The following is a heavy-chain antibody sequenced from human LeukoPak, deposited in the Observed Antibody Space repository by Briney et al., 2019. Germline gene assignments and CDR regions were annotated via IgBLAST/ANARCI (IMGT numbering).Heavy chain of an antibody. D-gene: IGHD3-16*01. J-gene: IGHJ5*02. V-gene: IGHV4-39*01. CDR1: GGSVSSSSYY. CDR3: ASLGGIRS. Sequence: SETLSLTCTVSGGSVSSSSYYWGWIRQPPGKGLEWIGSISYSGTNYNNPSLKSRVTISIDTSKNQFSVKLTSVTAADTAMYYCASLGGIRSWGQGTLVTVSS. CDR2: ISYSGTN.